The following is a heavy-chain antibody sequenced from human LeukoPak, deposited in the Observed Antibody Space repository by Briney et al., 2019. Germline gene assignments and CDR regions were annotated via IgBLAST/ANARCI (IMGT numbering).Heavy chain of an antibody. Sequence: PSETLSLTCTVSSGSISSYYWSWIRQPAGKGLEWIGRIYTSGSTNYNPSLKSRVTISVDTSKNQFSLRLSSVTAADTAVYYCAREVHDYVWGSQHDAFDIWGQGTMVTVSS. CDR1: SGSISSYY. CDR2: IYTSGST. J-gene: IGHJ3*02. V-gene: IGHV4-4*07. D-gene: IGHD3-16*01. CDR3: AREVHDYVWGSQHDAFDI.